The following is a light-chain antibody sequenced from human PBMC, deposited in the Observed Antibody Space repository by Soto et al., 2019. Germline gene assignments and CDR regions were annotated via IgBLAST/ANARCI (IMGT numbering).Light chain of an antibody. CDR1: QSVRSN. Sequence: EIVMTQSPATLSVSPGERATLSCRASQSVRSNLAWYQQKPGQAPRLLIYGASTRATGIPARFSGSGSGTEFTFPISSLQSEDFAVYYCLQYNNWVPTFGQGTRVEI. CDR3: LQYNNWVPT. V-gene: IGKV3-15*01. CDR2: GAS. J-gene: IGKJ1*01.